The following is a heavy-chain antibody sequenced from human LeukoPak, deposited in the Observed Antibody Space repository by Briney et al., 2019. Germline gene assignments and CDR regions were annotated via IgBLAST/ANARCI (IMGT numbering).Heavy chain of an antibody. V-gene: IGHV7-4-1*02. CDR1: GYTFTGYY. CDR2: INTNTGNP. Sequence: ASVKVSCKASGYTFTGYYMHWVRQAPGQGLEWMGWINTNTGNPTYAQGFTGRFVFSLDTSVSTAYLQISSLKAEDTAVYYCARGPIAVAGLFDYWGQGTLVTVSS. CDR3: ARGPIAVAGLFDY. D-gene: IGHD6-19*01. J-gene: IGHJ4*02.